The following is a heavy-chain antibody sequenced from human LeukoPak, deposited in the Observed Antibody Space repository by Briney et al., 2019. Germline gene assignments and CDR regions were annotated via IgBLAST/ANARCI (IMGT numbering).Heavy chain of an antibody. D-gene: IGHD3-16*02. J-gene: IGHJ5*02. Sequence: SETLSLTCTVSGGSISSYYWSWIRQPPGKGLEWIGYIYYSGSTNYNPSLKSRVTTSVDTSKNQFSLKLSSVTAADTAVYYCARDPGGYDYVWGSYRYRSNWFDPWGQGTLVTVSS. CDR2: IYYSGST. CDR1: GGSISSYY. V-gene: IGHV4-59*01. CDR3: ARDPGGYDYVWGSYRYRSNWFDP.